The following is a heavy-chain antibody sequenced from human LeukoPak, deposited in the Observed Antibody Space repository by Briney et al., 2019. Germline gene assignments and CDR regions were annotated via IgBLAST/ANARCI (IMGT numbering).Heavy chain of an antibody. CDR1: GGSVSGYY. Sequence: PSETLSLTCVVSGGSVSGYYWGWIRQPPGRGLEWIGYVYYSGSTNYNPSFKSRITISVDTSRNQFSLQLSSVTAADTVVYYCARIHRYCSGGACSVLDNWGQGTLVAVSS. V-gene: IGHV4-59*02. D-gene: IGHD2-15*01. J-gene: IGHJ4*02. CDR3: ARIHRYCSGGACSVLDN. CDR2: VYYSGST.